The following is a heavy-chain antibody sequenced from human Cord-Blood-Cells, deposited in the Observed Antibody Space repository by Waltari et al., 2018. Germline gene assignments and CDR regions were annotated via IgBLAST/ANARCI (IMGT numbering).Heavy chain of an antibody. V-gene: IGHV1-69*01. CDR2: IIPIFGTA. CDR3: ARDRGREAARPDYYYYYMDV. CDR1: GGTFSSYA. J-gene: IGHJ6*03. Sequence: QVQLVQSGAEVKKPGSSVKVSCKASGGTFSSYAISWVRQAPGQWLEWMGGIIPIFGTANYAQKFQGRVTITADESTSTAYMELSSLRSEDTAVYYCARDRGREAARPDYYYYYMDVWGKGTTVTVSS. D-gene: IGHD6-6*01.